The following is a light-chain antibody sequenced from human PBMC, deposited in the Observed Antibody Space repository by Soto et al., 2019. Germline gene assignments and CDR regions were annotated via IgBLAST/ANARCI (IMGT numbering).Light chain of an antibody. CDR3: QQSSSAPPWT. Sequence: DIQMTQSPSSLSASVGDRVTISCRASQSISTYLNWYQQKPGKAPRLLIYAASSVQTGVPPRFSGSGSGTDFTLTISSLRPEDIATYFCQQSSSAPPWTFGQGTKVDIK. J-gene: IGKJ1*01. CDR2: AAS. CDR1: QSISTY. V-gene: IGKV1-39*01.